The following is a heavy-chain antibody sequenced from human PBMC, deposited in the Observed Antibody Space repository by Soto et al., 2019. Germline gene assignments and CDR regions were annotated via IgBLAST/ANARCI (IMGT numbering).Heavy chain of an antibody. Sequence: GGSLRLSCAASGFTFSSYAMSWVRQAPGKGLEWVSAISGSGGSTYYADSVKGRFTISRDNSKNTLYLQMNSLRAEDTAVYYCAKGREVRQQLVREIPYYYCGMDVWGQGTTVTVSS. CDR3: AKGREVRQQLVREIPYYYCGMDV. CDR1: GFTFSSYA. J-gene: IGHJ6*02. V-gene: IGHV3-23*01. CDR2: ISGSGGST. D-gene: IGHD6-13*01.